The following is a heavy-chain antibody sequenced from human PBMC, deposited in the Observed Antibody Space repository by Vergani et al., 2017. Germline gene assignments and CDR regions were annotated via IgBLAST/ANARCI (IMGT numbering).Heavy chain of an antibody. Sequence: EVQLVASGGGLVQRGGSLRLSCEASGFTFSNLWMTWVRQAPGKGLEWVANIKYDGSKKNYVDSVKGRFTISRDNAKNSLYLQMNNLRVENMAVYFCARSPHGYTYGGYISQFDPWGQGTLVTVSS. D-gene: IGHD5-18*01. V-gene: IGHV3-7*01. CDR2: IKYDGSKK. J-gene: IGHJ5*02. CDR3: ARSPHGYTYGGYISQFDP. CDR1: GFTFSNLW.